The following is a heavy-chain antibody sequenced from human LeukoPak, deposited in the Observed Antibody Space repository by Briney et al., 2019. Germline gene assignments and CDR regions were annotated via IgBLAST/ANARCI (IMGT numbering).Heavy chain of an antibody. CDR3: ARSSLDWYFDL. V-gene: IGHV1-2*02. Sequence: GASGKVSCKASGYTFTGFYIHWVRQAPGQGLEWMGWVNPNSGDTNYAQNFQARVTMTWDTSISTVYLELSRLTSDDTAVYYCARSSLDWYFDLWGRGTLLTVSS. CDR2: VNPNSGDT. J-gene: IGHJ2*01. CDR1: GYTFTGFY.